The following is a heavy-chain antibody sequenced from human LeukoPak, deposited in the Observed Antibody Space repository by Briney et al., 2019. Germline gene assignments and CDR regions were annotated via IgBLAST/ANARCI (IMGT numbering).Heavy chain of an antibody. Sequence: GGSLRLSCAASGFTFSSYAMSWVRQAPGKGLEWVSAISGSGGSTYYADSVKGRFTISRDNSKNTLYLQMNSLRAEDTAVYYCAKGVRYFDWLFPTYNFDYWGQGTLVTVSS. D-gene: IGHD3-9*01. CDR3: AKGVRYFDWLFPTYNFDY. CDR2: ISGSGGST. J-gene: IGHJ4*02. V-gene: IGHV3-23*01. CDR1: GFTFSSYA.